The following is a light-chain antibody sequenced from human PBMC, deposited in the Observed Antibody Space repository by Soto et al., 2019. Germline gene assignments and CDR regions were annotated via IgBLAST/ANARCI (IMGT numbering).Light chain of an antibody. Sequence: QSALTQPASVSGSPGQSITISCTGTSSDVGRYNYVSWFQQHPGKAPKLMIFEVSTRPSVVSNRFSGSKSGNTASLTISGLQIEDEADYYCCSYTSSTSAVFGGGTKLTVL. CDR2: EVS. CDR1: SSDVGRYNY. CDR3: CSYTSSTSAV. V-gene: IGLV2-14*01. J-gene: IGLJ2*01.